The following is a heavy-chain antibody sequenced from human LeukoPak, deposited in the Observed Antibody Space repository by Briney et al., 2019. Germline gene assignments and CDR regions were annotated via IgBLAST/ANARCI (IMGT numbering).Heavy chain of an antibody. CDR2: IDTSGNT. CDR3: ARVSSSWYQDWYFDL. CDR1: GGSVSSYY. J-gene: IGHJ2*01. D-gene: IGHD6-13*01. V-gene: IGHV4-4*07. Sequence: SETLSLTCTVSGGSVSSYYWSWIRQPAGKGLEWIGRIDTSGNTNYKPSLKSRVTMSVDTSKNQFSLKLNSVTAADTAVYYCARVSSSWYQDWYFDLWGRGTLVTVSS.